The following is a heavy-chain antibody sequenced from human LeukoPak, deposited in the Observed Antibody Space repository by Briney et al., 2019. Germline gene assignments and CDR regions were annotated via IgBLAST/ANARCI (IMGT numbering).Heavy chain of an antibody. D-gene: IGHD3-16*02. Sequence: GGSLRLSCAASGFTFSNYALSWVRQAPGKGLEWVSVIYSGGSTYYADSVKGRFTISRDNSKNTLYLQMNSLRAEDTAVYYCAKGPRVFGGLIGSGGYYFDYWGQGTLVTVSS. CDR1: GFTFSNYA. V-gene: IGHV3-23*03. CDR2: IYSGGST. J-gene: IGHJ4*02. CDR3: AKGPRVFGGLIGSGGYYFDY.